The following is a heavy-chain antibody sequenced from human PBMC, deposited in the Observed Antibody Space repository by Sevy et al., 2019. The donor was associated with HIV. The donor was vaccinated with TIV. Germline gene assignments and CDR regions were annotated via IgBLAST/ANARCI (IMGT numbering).Heavy chain of an antibody. Sequence: GGSLRLSCAASGLTFNKYSMSWVRQPPGKGLEWVATLSFGCGEINYVDSVKGRFTISRDNSKNSFYLQMNNLRAEDTALYYCAREGCTKPHDYWGQGTLVTVSS. CDR2: LSFGCGEI. CDR1: GLTFNKYS. D-gene: IGHD2-8*01. J-gene: IGHJ4*02. CDR3: AREGCTKPHDY. V-gene: IGHV3-23*01.